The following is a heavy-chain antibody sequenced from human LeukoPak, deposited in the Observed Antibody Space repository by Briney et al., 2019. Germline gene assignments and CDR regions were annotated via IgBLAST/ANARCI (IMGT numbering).Heavy chain of an antibody. Sequence: ASVKVSCKASGYTFTSYYIHWVRQAPGQGLEWMGWISAYNGNTNYAQKLQGRVTMTTDTSTSTAYMELRSLRSDDTAVYYCARDRWNGLDAFDIWGQGTMVTVSS. CDR1: GYTFTSYY. J-gene: IGHJ3*02. V-gene: IGHV1-18*04. CDR2: ISAYNGNT. D-gene: IGHD1-1*01. CDR3: ARDRWNGLDAFDI.